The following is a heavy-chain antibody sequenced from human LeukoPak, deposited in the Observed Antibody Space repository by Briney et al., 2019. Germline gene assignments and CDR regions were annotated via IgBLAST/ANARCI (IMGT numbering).Heavy chain of an antibody. J-gene: IGHJ6*03. CDR3: ARVADYGGNSVYYYMDV. CDR2: IYTSGST. V-gene: IGHV4-4*07. D-gene: IGHD4-23*01. CDR1: GGSISSYY. Sequence: SETLSLTCTVSGGSISSYYWSWIRQPAGKGLGWIGRIYTSGSTNYNPSLKSRVTMSVDTSKNQFSLKLSSVTAADTAVYYCARVADYGGNSVYYYMDVWGKGTTVTISS.